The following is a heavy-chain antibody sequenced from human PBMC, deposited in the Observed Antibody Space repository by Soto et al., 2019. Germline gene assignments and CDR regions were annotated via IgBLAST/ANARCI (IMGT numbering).Heavy chain of an antibody. Sequence: ASVKVSCKASGYTFTIFDINWVRQTSGQGLEWMGWMSPSSGNTGYAHKFQGRVTMTRDTSISTAYMELSRLTSDDTAVYYCERGITAGTDYWGQGTLV. J-gene: IGHJ4*02. D-gene: IGHD1-1*01. V-gene: IGHV1-8*01. CDR3: ERGITAGTDY. CDR2: MSPSSGNT. CDR1: GYTFTIFD.